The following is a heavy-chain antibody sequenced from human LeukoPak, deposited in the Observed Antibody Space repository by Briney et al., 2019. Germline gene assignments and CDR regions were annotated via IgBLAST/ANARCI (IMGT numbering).Heavy chain of an antibody. CDR2: IYHSGST. J-gene: IGHJ4*02. CDR3: ARAPTAARPRFDY. D-gene: IGHD6-13*01. Sequence: PSETLSLTCAVSGGSISSSNWWSWVRQPPGKGLEWIGEIYHSGSTNYNPSLKSRVTISVDKSKNQFSLKLSSVTAADTAVYYCARAPTAARPRFDYWGQGTLVTVSS. V-gene: IGHV4-4*02. CDR1: GGSISSSNW.